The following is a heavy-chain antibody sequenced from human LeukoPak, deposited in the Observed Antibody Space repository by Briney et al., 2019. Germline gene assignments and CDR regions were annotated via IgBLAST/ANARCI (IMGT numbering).Heavy chain of an antibody. D-gene: IGHD3-16*01. CDR3: TSPGGYYYDK. CDR1: GFTFSGSA. CDR2: IRSKANSYAT. J-gene: IGHJ4*02. Sequence: GGSLRLSCAASGFTFSGSAMHWVRQASGKGLEWVGRIRSKANSYATAYAASVKGRFTISRDDSKNTAYLQMNSLKTEDTAVYYCTSPGGYYYDKWGQGTLVTVSS. V-gene: IGHV3-73*01.